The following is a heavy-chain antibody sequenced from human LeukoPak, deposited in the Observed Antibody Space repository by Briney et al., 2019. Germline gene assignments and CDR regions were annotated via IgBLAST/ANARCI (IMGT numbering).Heavy chain of an antibody. CDR3: ARVNGSSGYHGY. CDR2: INHSGST. D-gene: IGHD3-22*01. Sequence: SETLSLTCAVYGGSFSGYYWSWIRQPPGKGLEWIGEINHSGSTNYNPSLKSRVAISVDTSKNQFSLKLSSVTAADTAVYYCARVNGSSGYHGYWGQGTLVTVSS. CDR1: GGSFSGYY. V-gene: IGHV4-34*01. J-gene: IGHJ4*02.